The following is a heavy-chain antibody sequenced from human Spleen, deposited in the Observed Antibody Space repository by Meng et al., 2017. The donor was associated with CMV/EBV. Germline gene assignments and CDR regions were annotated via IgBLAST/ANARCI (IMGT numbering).Heavy chain of an antibody. J-gene: IGHJ4*02. Sequence: SGFTFSSDGMSWVRQAPGKGLEWVSAISGSGGSKYDADSVKGRFTISRDNSKNTLYLQMNSLRAEDTAVYYCASSYDFWSGYTVDYWGQGTLVTVSS. CDR2: ISGSGGSK. CDR3: ASSYDFWSGYTVDY. D-gene: IGHD3-3*01. CDR1: GFTFSSDG. V-gene: IGHV3-23*01.